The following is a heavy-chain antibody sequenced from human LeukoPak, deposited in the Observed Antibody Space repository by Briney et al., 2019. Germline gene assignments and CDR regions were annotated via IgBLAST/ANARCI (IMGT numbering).Heavy chain of an antibody. CDR2: IYYSGST. CDR3: ARALGVDCSGGSCYGVDP. J-gene: IGHJ5*02. V-gene: IGHV4-30-4*01. D-gene: IGHD2-15*01. CDR1: GGSISSGDYY. Sequence: SQTLSLTCTVSGGSISSGDYYWSRIRQPPGKGLEWIGYIYYSGSTYYNPSLKSRVTISVDTSKNQFSLKLSSVTAADTAVYYCARALGVDCSGGSCYGVDPWGRETLVTVSS.